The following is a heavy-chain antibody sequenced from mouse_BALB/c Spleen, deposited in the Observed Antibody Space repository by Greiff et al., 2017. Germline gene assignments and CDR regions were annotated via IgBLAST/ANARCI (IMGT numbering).Heavy chain of an antibody. Sequence: QVQLKQPGAELVKPGTSVKLSCKASGYNFTSYWINWVKLRPGQGLEWIGDIYPGSGSTNYNEKFKSKATLTVDTSSSTAYMQLSSLASEDSALYYCARLGVRAWFAYWGQGTLVTVSA. CDR3: ARLGVRAWFAY. CDR1: GYNFTSYW. J-gene: IGHJ3*01. D-gene: IGHD2-14*01. CDR2: IYPGSGST. V-gene: IGHV1-55*01.